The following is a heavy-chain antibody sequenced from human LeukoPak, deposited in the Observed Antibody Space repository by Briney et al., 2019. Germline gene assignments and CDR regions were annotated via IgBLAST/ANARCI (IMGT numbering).Heavy chain of an antibody. CDR3: ASQKGRIAVAVDY. D-gene: IGHD6-19*01. CDR1: GFTFRSYE. V-gene: IGHV3-48*03. CDR2: ISSSGSTI. Sequence: PWGSLRLSCAASGFTFRSYEMDWVRQAPGKGLEGVSYISSSGSTIYYADSVKGRFTISRDNAKNSLYPQMNSLRAEDTAVYYCASQKGRIAVAVDYWGQGTLVTVSS. J-gene: IGHJ4*02.